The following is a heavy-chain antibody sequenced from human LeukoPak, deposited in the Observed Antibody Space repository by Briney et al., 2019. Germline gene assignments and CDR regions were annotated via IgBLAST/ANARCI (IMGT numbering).Heavy chain of an antibody. CDR1: GFTFDDYA. D-gene: IGHD3-10*01. CDR3: AKGLVWFGELSFDY. CDR2: ISWNSGSI. V-gene: IGHV3-9*01. Sequence: GRSLRLSCAASGFTFDDYAMHWVRQAPGKGLEWVSGISWNSGSIGYADSVKGRFTISRDNAKNSLYLQMNSLRAEDTALYYCAKGLVWFGELSFDYWGQGTLVTVSS. J-gene: IGHJ4*02.